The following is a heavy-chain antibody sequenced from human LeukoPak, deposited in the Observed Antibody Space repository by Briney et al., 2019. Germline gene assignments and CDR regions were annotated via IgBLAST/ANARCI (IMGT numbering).Heavy chain of an antibody. CDR2: ISYDGSNK. J-gene: IGHJ4*02. CDR3: AKDGGYRALNYYFGY. V-gene: IGHV3-30*18. Sequence: GGSLRLSCAASEFPFSSYGMHGVRQAPGKGLEGVAVISYDGSNKYYADSVKGRFTISRDNAKNTLYLQMNSLRAEDTAVYYCAKDGGYRALNYYFGYWGQGTLVTVSS. CDR1: EFPFSSYG. D-gene: IGHD5-12*01.